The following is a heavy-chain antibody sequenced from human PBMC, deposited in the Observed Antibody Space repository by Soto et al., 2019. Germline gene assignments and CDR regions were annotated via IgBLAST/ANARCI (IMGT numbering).Heavy chain of an antibody. Sequence: PGGSLRLSCAASGFTFSNAWMSWVRQAPGKGLEWVGRIKSKTDGGTTDYAAPVKGRFTISRDDSKNTLYLQMNSLKTEDTAVYYCTTALSQSITMIVVVRSDYWGQGTLVTVSS. CDR1: GFTFSNAW. CDR2: IKSKTDGGTT. J-gene: IGHJ4*02. D-gene: IGHD3-22*01. V-gene: IGHV3-15*01. CDR3: TTALSQSITMIVVVRSDY.